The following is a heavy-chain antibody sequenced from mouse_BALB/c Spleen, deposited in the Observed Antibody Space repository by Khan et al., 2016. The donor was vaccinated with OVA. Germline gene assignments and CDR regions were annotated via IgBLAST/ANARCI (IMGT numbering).Heavy chain of an antibody. CDR2: INYSGST. CDR3: ARDGSRYNYAMDY. D-gene: IGHD2-3*01. Sequence: EVQLQESGPGLVKPSQSLSLTCTVTGYSITSDYAWNWIRQFPGNKLEWMGYINYSGSTNYNPALKSRISITRDKSKNQFFLQLNSVTTADTATYYCARDGSRYNYAMDYWGQGTSVTVSS. V-gene: IGHV3-2*02. CDR1: GYSITSDYA. J-gene: IGHJ4*01.